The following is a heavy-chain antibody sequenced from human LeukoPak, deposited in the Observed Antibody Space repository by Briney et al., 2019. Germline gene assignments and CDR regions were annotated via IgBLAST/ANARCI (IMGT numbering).Heavy chain of an antibody. V-gene: IGHV4-4*07. CDR3: ASTYYYGSGSYRHMDV. CDR2: IYTSGST. J-gene: IGHJ6*03. D-gene: IGHD3-10*01. Sequence: SETLSLTCTVSGGSISSYYWSWIRQPAGKGLEWIGRIYTSGSTNYNPSLKSRVTMSVDTSKNQFSLKLSSVTAADTAVYYCASTYYYGSGSYRHMDVWGKGTTVTISS. CDR1: GGSISSYY.